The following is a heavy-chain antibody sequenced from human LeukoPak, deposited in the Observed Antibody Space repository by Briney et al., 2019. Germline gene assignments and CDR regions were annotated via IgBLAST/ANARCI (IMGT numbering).Heavy chain of an antibody. J-gene: IGHJ4*02. D-gene: IGHD2-15*01. CDR1: GGSISSYY. CDR3: ARLMAATGEYHFDY. CDR2: IYYSGST. V-gene: IGHV4-59*08. Sequence: SETLSLTCTVSGGSISSYYWSWIRQPPGKGLEWIGYIYYSGSTNYNPSLKSRVTISVDTSKNQFSLKLSSVTAADTAVYYCARLMAATGEYHFDYWGQGTLVTVSS.